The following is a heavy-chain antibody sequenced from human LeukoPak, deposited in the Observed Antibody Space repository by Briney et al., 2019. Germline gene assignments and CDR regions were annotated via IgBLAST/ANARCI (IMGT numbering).Heavy chain of an antibody. CDR3: ARVVRGSYGLDY. J-gene: IGHJ4*02. V-gene: IGHV5-10-1*01. D-gene: IGHD4-17*01. Sequence: GESLKISCKGSGYSFTSYWISWVRQMPGKGLEWMGRIDPSDSYTNYSPPFQGHVTISADKSISTAYLQWSSLKASDTAMYYCARVVRGSYGLDYWGQGTLVTVSS. CDR2: IDPSDSYT. CDR1: GYSFTSYW.